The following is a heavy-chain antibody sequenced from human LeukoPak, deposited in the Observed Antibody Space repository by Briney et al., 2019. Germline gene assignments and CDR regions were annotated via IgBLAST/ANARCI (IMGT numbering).Heavy chain of an antibody. Sequence: PGGSLRLSCAASGFTFSSYEMNWVRQAPGKGLEWVSYISSSGSTIYYADSVKGRFTISRDNAKNSLYLQMNSLRAEDTAVYYCARVSIAVAGTGIDYWGQGTLVTVSS. CDR3: ARVSIAVAGTGIDY. CDR1: GFTFSSYE. D-gene: IGHD6-19*01. J-gene: IGHJ4*02. CDR2: ISSSGSTI. V-gene: IGHV3-48*03.